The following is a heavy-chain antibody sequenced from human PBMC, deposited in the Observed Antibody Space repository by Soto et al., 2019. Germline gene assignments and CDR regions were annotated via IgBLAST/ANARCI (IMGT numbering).Heavy chain of an antibody. V-gene: IGHV5-51*01. CDR1: GYTFTIYW. D-gene: IGHD4-17*01. CDR3: ARGTTVVAGFDY. Sequence: GESLKISCKGSGYTFTIYWIGWVRQMPGKGLEWMGIIHPGDSDTRYSPSFEGQVTISADKSISTAYLQWSSLKASDTAMYFCARGTTVVAGFDYWGQGTLVTVSS. CDR2: IHPGDSDT. J-gene: IGHJ4*02.